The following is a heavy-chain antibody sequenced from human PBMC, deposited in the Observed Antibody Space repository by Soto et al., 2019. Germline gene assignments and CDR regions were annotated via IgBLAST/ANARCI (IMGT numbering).Heavy chain of an antibody. CDR2: FSTGGDGGAT. J-gene: IGHJ4*02. Sequence: GGSLRLSCAASGFTFSSFSMSWVRQAPGKGLEWVSGFSTGGDGGATYYADSVKGRFTISRDNSKNTLFLQMNSLRAEDTAIYYCAKKVNSGPGSQFFDYWGQGALVTVSS. V-gene: IGHV3-23*01. CDR3: AKKVNSGPGSQFFDY. D-gene: IGHD3-10*01. CDR1: GFTFSSFS.